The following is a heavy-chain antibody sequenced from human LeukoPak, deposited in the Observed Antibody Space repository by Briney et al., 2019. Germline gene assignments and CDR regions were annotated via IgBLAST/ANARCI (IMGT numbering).Heavy chain of an antibody. CDR2: IYYSGST. J-gene: IGHJ6*02. CDR3: ARDHSYGYYYYGMDV. D-gene: IGHD5-18*01. Sequence: SETLSLTCTVSGGSISSYYCNLIRQPPPKRLHLFGYIYYSGSTNYNPSLKSRVTISVDTSKNQFSLKLSSVTAADTAVYYCARDHSYGYYYYGMDVWGQGTTVTVSS. V-gene: IGHV4-59*01. CDR1: GGSISSYY.